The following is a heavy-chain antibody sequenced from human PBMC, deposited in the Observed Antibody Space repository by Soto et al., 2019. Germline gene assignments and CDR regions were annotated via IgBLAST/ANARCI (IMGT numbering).Heavy chain of an antibody. CDR3: EKDPHTTGTTFDY. CDR2: INKSGGST. CDR1: GFTFSSFA. V-gene: IGHV3-23*01. Sequence: GGSLRLSCAASGFTFSSFAMSWVRQAPGKGLEWVSTINKSGGSTYYADSVKGRFTISRDNSKNMLFLQINGLRAEDTAVYYCEKDPHTTGTTFDYWGRGTLVTVSS. D-gene: IGHD1-1*01. J-gene: IGHJ4*02.